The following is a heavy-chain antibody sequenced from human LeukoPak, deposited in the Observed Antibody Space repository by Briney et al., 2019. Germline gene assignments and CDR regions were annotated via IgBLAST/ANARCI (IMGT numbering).Heavy chain of an antibody. CDR1: GFTFSSYE. J-gene: IGHJ4*02. D-gene: IGHD3-9*01. CDR3: ARDRYFDWLFDY. Sequence: GGSLRLSCAASGFTFSSYEMNWVRQAPGKGLEWVSYISSSGSAIYYADSVKGRFTISRDNAKNSLYLQMNSLRAEDTAVYYCARDRYFDWLFDYWGQGTLVTVSS. V-gene: IGHV3-48*03. CDR2: ISSSGSAI.